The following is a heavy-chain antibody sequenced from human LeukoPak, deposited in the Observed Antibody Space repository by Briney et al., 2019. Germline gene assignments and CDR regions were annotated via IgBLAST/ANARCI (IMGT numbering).Heavy chain of an antibody. Sequence: KASETLSLTCTVSGGSISSHYWSWIRQPPGKGLEWIGYIYYSGSTNYNPSLKSRVTISVDTSKNQFSLKLSSVTAADTAVYYCARPAVEMATIGAFDIWGQGTMVTVSS. CDR1: GGSISSHY. CDR2: IYYSGST. J-gene: IGHJ3*02. D-gene: IGHD5-24*01. V-gene: IGHV4-59*08. CDR3: ARPAVEMATIGAFDI.